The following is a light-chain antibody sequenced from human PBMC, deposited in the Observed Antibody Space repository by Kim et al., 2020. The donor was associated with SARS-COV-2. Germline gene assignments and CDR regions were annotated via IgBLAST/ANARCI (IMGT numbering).Light chain of an antibody. CDR2: GAS. CDR1: QSVSSNF. V-gene: IGKV3-20*01. Sequence: LPPGERRTLSCRASQSVSSNFFAWFQQKPGQAPRLLIYGASNRATGIPDRFSGSGSGTDFTLTISRLEPEDFVVYFCHQYGTSPYTFGQGTKLEI. J-gene: IGKJ2*01. CDR3: HQYGTSPYT.